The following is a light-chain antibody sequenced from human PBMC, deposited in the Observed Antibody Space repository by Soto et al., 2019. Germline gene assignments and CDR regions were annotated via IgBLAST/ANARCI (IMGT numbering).Light chain of an antibody. J-gene: IGKJ1*01. V-gene: IGKV3-11*01. CDR1: ESVRHY. Sequence: EIVLTQSPATLSLSPGERATLSCRASESVRHYVAWYQQKPAQAPRLLIYDASNRATGIPARFSGSGSGTDFTLTVSSLQSEDFAVYYCQQYYNWPPWTFGLGTKVDIK. CDR2: DAS. CDR3: QQYYNWPPWT.